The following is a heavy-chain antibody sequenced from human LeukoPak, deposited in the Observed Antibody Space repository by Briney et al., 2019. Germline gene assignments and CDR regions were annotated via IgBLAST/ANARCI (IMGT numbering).Heavy chain of an antibody. CDR1: GYSFTDHY. CDR2: IHPNSGDT. Sequence: SVTVSCKASGYSFTDHYLHWLRQAPGQGLEWMGWIHPNSGDTNYAQNFQGRVSLTRDTSISTAYMELIRLRSDDTAVYYCARDHNWGPDYWGQGTLVTVSS. D-gene: IGHD7-27*01. V-gene: IGHV1-2*02. CDR3: ARDHNWGPDY. J-gene: IGHJ4*02.